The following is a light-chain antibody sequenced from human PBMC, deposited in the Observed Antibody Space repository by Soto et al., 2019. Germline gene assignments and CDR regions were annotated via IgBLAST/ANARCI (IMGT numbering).Light chain of an antibody. V-gene: IGKV3-20*01. Sequence: EIVLTQSPGTLSLPPGQRATLSCRASQSLGGTYLAWYQQKPGQAPRLLMYVVSSRAAGIPDRFSGSGSGTDFTLTICRVEPEDSAVYSCQQYGVSAITFGGGTKVEI. J-gene: IGKJ4*01. CDR3: QQYGVSAIT. CDR1: QSLGGTY. CDR2: VVS.